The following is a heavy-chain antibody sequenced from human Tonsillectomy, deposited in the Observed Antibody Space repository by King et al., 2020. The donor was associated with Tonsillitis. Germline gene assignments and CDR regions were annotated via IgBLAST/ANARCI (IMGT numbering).Heavy chain of an antibody. D-gene: IGHD5-12*01. CDR1: GFTFSSFA. CDR2: ISGSGGST. J-gene: IGHJ3*01. V-gene: IGHV3-23*04. CDR3: AKDKVATMPRDAFDY. Sequence: VQLVESGGGLVQRGGSLRLSCAASGFTFSSFAMSWVRQSPGKGLEWVSGISGSGGSTYSADSVKGRVTISRDNSKNTLYLQMNSLRAEDTAVYYCAKDKVATMPRDAFDYWGQGTTVTVSS.